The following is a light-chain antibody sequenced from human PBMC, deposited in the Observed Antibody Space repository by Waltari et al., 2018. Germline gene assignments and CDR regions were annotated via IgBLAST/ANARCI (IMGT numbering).Light chain of an antibody. V-gene: IGLV2-14*01. Sequence: QSALTQPASVSGSPGQAIIISCTGTGSDVGGYDYVSWYQQYPGKAPRLIIYDVYIRPSGVSNRFSGSKSDNTASLTISVLQAEDESVYYCSSYTSSGVVFGGGTKLTVL. CDR2: DVY. CDR3: SSYTSSGVV. J-gene: IGLJ2*01. CDR1: GSDVGGYDY.